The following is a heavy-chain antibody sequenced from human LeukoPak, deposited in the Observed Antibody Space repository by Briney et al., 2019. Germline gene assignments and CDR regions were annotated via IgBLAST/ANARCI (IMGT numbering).Heavy chain of an antibody. Sequence: PSETLSLTCGVSGGSISNTNWWSWVRQPPGQGLEWIGEISLSGLTNYNPSLKSRDTVSLDKSKNHLSLNLTSVTAADTAVYYCSRENGAFSPFGYWGQGTLVTVPS. J-gene: IGHJ4*02. CDR3: SRENGAFSPFGY. V-gene: IGHV4-4*02. CDR2: ISLSGLT. CDR1: GGSISNTNW. D-gene: IGHD2-8*01.